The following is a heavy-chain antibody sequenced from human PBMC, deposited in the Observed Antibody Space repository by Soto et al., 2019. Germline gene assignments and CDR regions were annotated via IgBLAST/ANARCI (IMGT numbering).Heavy chain of an antibody. V-gene: IGHV1-69*13. CDR1: GGTFSSYA. J-gene: IGHJ4*02. D-gene: IGHD3-22*01. Sequence: RASVKVSCKASGGTFSSYAISWVRQAPGQGLEWMGGIIPIFGTANYAQKFQGRVTITADESTSTAYMELSSLRSEDTAVYYCARVHHPYYYDSSGYYFDYWGQGTLVTVSS. CDR2: IIPIFGTA. CDR3: ARVHHPYYYDSSGYYFDY.